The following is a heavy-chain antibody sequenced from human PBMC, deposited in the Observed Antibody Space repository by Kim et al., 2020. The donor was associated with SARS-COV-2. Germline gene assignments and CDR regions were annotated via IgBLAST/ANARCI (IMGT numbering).Heavy chain of an antibody. CDR3: ARGLRSANWYSPLQYYFGL. D-gene: IGHD1-7*01. Sequence: GESLKISCHGSGYTFTTYWIGWVRQMPGKGLEWMGIIYPGDSDTRYSPSFQGQVTISADRSIGTAYLQWTSLSASDTALYYCARGLRSANWYSPLQYYFGLGGQGTLHTVPS. J-gene: IGHJ4*02. CDR1: GYTFTTYW. CDR2: IYPGDSDT. V-gene: IGHV5-51*01.